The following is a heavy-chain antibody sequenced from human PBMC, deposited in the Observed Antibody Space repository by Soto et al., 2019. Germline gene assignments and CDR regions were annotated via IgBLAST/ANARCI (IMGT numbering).Heavy chain of an antibody. Sequence: QVQLVESGGGVVQPGRSLRLSCAASGFTFKNHGMHWVRQAPGKGLEWVAIIWYDGSKEYYADSVKGRFTISKDNSKNILYLQMNSLRVEDTGVYYCATSQPGVMVADWGQGTQVTVSS. CDR2: IWYDGSKE. V-gene: IGHV3-33*01. CDR3: ATSQPGVMVAD. CDR1: GFTFKNHG. D-gene: IGHD3-16*02. J-gene: IGHJ4*02.